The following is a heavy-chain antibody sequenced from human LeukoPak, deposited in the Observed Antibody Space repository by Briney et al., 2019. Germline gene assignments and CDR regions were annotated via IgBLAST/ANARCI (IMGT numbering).Heavy chain of an antibody. CDR1: GFTFSSYA. V-gene: IGHV3-23*01. D-gene: IGHD6-13*01. CDR3: ATGAGSSWYFYY. Sequence: GGSLRLSCAASGFTFSSYAMSWVRQAPGKGLEWVSAISGSGGSTYYADSVKGRFTISRDNSKDTLYLQMSSVRVDDTAVYYCATGAGSSWYFYYWGQGIPVTVSS. J-gene: IGHJ4*02. CDR2: ISGSGGST.